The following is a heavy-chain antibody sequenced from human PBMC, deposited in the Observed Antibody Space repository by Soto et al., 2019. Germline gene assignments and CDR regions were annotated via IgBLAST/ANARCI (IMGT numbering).Heavy chain of an antibody. J-gene: IGHJ6*02. D-gene: IGHD5-18*01. V-gene: IGHV4-4*07. CDR2: IYTSGST. Sequence: QVQLQESGPGLVKPSETLSLTCTVSGGSISSYYWSWIRQPAGKGLEWIGRIYTSGSTNYNPSLKSRVTMSVDTSKNQFSLKLSSVTAADTAVYYCARDWAAMVEGRMDVWGQGTTVTVSS. CDR3: ARDWAAMVEGRMDV. CDR1: GGSISSYY.